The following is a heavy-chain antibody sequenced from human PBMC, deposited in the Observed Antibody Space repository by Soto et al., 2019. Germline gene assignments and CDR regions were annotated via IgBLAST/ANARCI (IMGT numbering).Heavy chain of an antibody. Sequence: GGSMRLSCAALWFTVSSNYMSWVRQATGKRLEWVSVIYSGGSTYYADSVKGRFTIPRDNSKKTLYLQMNSLRGEDTTVYYYERRRGSYYVVYYYYYGMDVWGQGTTVTVSS. CDR3: ERRRGSYYVVYYYYYGMDV. CDR1: WFTVSSNY. V-gene: IGHV3-53*01. D-gene: IGHD1-26*01. J-gene: IGHJ6*02. CDR2: IYSGGST.